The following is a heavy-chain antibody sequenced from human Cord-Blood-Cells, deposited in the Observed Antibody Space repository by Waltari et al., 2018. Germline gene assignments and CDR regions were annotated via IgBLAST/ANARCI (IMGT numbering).Heavy chain of an antibody. D-gene: IGHD5-12*01. CDR3: ACREGYNDAFDI. Sequence: QVQLQQWGAGLLKPSETLSLTCAVYGGSFSGYYWSWIRQPPGKGLEWIGEINHSGSTNYNPSLKSRVTISVDTSKNQFSLKLSSVTAADTAVYYCACREGYNDAFDIWGQGTMVTVSS. J-gene: IGHJ3*02. CDR2: INHSGST. V-gene: IGHV4-34*01. CDR1: GGSFSGYY.